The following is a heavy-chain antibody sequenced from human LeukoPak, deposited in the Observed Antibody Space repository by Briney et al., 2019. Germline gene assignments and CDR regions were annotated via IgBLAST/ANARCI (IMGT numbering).Heavy chain of an antibody. CDR1: GYTFTNYA. V-gene: IGHV7-4-1*02. D-gene: IGHD6-19*01. Sequence: ASVKVSCKASGYTFTNYAMNWVRQAPGQGLEWMGWINTNTGNLTYAQGFTGRFVCSLDTSVSTAYLQISSLKAADTALYYCARVKRAVTSTGEAFDIWGLGTMVTVSS. J-gene: IGHJ3*02. CDR3: ARVKRAVTSTGEAFDI. CDR2: INTNTGNL.